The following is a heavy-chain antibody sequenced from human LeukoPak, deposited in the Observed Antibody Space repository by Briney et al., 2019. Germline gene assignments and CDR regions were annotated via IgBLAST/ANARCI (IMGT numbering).Heavy chain of an antibody. CDR2: INPSNNT. Sequence: ASLTLSCTASGYTFTRYYMHWVRQAPGQGLEWMGIINPSNNTDYSQKFQGRVTITMDTYTSTVYMELSSLRSEDTAVYYCARESIAPVVPFDYWGQGTLVTVSS. D-gene: IGHD6-13*01. V-gene: IGHV1-46*01. CDR3: ARESIAPVVPFDY. CDR1: GYTFTRYY. J-gene: IGHJ4*02.